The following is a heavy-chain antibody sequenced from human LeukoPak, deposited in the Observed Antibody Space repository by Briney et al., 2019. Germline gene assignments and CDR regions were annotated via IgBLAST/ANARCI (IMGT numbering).Heavy chain of an antibody. CDR1: GYTLTELS. CDR3: ATSSGSYYEGYYFDY. V-gene: IGHV1-24*01. Sequence: GASVKVSCKVPGYTLTELSMHWVRQAPGKGLEWMGGFDPEDGETIYAQKFQGRVTMTEDTSTDTAYMELSSLRSEDTAVYYCATSSGSYYEGYYFDYWGQGSLVTVSS. D-gene: IGHD1-26*01. J-gene: IGHJ4*02. CDR2: FDPEDGET.